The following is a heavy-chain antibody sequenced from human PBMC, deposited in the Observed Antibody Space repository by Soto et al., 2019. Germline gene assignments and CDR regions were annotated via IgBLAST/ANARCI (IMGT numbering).Heavy chain of an antibody. V-gene: IGHV3-48*02. Sequence: PGGSLRLSCAASGFSFSTSTMYWVRQAPGKGLEWVSYISSGSTTIYYADSVKGRFTISRDNGKNSLYLQMNSLRDEDTAVYYCARVRRNDASDYYGMDVWGQGTTVTVSS. J-gene: IGHJ6*02. CDR2: ISSGSTTI. CDR1: GFSFSTST. CDR3: ARVRRNDASDYYGMDV. D-gene: IGHD1-1*01.